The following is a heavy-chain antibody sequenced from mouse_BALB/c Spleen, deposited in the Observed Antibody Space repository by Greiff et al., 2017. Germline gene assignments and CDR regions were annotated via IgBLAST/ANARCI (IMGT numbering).Heavy chain of an antibody. J-gene: IGHJ3*01. Sequence: EVQLQESGPGLVKPSQSLSLTCTVTGYSITSDYAWNWIRQFPGNKLEWMGYISYSGSTSYNPSLKSRISITRDTSKNQFFLQLNSVTTEDTATYYCAREITTGFAYWGQGTLVTVSA. V-gene: IGHV3-2*02. CDR2: ISYSGST. CDR3: AREITTGFAY. D-gene: IGHD2-4*01. CDR1: GYSITSDYA.